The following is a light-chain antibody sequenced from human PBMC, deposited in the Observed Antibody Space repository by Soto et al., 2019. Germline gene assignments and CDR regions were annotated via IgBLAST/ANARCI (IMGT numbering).Light chain of an antibody. CDR1: QTINTR. CDR2: DAS. J-gene: IGKJ1*01. Sequence: DIQMPQSPSTLSSSVGDRVTITCRATQTINTRLAWYQQKPGKAPKLLIYDASSLESGVPSRFSGSGSGTEFTLTISSLQPDDFAIYYCQQYNRYEGTFGQGTKVDI. V-gene: IGKV1-5*01. CDR3: QQYNRYEGT.